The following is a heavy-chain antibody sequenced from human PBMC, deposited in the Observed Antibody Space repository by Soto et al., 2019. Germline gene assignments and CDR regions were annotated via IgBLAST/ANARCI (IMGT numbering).Heavy chain of an antibody. CDR3: ARHSGPYSSTSPVGY. J-gene: IGHJ4*02. CDR1: GYSFTSYW. D-gene: IGHD6-19*01. Sequence: TRESLKISCKGSGYSFTSYWISWVRQMPGKGLEWMGRIDPSDSYTTYSPSFQGHVTISVDKSISTAYLQWSSLKASDTAMYYCARHSGPYSSTSPVGYWGQGTLVTVS. CDR2: IDPSDSYT. V-gene: IGHV5-10-1*01.